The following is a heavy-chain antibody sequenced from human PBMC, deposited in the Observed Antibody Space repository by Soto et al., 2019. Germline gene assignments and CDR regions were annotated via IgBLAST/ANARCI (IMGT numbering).Heavy chain of an antibody. V-gene: IGHV1-8*01. CDR3: ARRGYSSSWYYYYYYGMDV. D-gene: IGHD6-13*01. Sequence: ASVKVSCKASGHTFSTYNINWVRQATGQGLELMGWMNPNSGKTGYAQNFQGRVTMTRNTSISTAYMELSSLRSEDTAVYYCARRGYSSSWYYYYYYGMDVWGQGTTVTVSS. CDR2: MNPNSGKT. J-gene: IGHJ6*02. CDR1: GHTFSTYN.